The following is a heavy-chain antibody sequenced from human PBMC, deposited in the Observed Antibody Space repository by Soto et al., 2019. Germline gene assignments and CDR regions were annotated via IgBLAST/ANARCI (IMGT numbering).Heavy chain of an antibody. CDR2: INHSGST. V-gene: IGHV4-34*01. CDR3: ARGHMVRGPFDY. CDR1: GGSFSGYY. Sequence: QVQLQQWGAGLLKPSETLSLTCAVYGGSFSGYYWSWIRQPPGKGLEWIGEINHSGSTNYNPSLNSRVTLSVDTYKNHFSLKLSSVTAADTAVYSCARGHMVRGPFDYWGQGTLVTVSS. J-gene: IGHJ4*02. D-gene: IGHD3-10*01.